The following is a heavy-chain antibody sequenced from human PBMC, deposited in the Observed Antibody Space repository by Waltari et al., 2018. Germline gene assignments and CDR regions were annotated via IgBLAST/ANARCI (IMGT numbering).Heavy chain of an antibody. CDR2: IYPRDSIA. Sequence: EVQLVQSGAEVKKPGESLNISCKASGYRFTSYWICWVRQMPGKGLEWMGIIYPRDSIARDSPSFQGQVTISVDKSVSTAYLQWSSLKASDTAIYFCARQGYDILTGYPNWFDPWGQGTLVIVSS. V-gene: IGHV5-51*01. CDR3: ARQGYDILTGYPNWFDP. J-gene: IGHJ5*02. D-gene: IGHD3-9*01. CDR1: GYRFTSYW.